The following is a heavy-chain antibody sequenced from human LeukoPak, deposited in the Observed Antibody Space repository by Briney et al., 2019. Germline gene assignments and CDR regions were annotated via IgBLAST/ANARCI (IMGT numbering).Heavy chain of an antibody. D-gene: IGHD6-19*01. CDR3: ARQAIAVAGTLGSYYFDY. CDR2: ISSSGSTI. V-gene: IGHV3-11*04. J-gene: IGHJ4*02. CDR1: GFTFSDYY. Sequence: GGSLRLSCAASGFTFSDYYMSWIRQAPGKGLEWASYISSSGSTIYYADSVKGRFTISRDNAKNSLYLQMNSLRAEDTAVYYCARQAIAVAGTLGSYYFDYWGQGTLVTVSS.